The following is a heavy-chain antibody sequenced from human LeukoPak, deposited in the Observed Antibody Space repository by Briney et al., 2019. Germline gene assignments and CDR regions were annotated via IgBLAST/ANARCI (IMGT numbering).Heavy chain of an antibody. J-gene: IGHJ4*02. D-gene: IGHD3-10*01. V-gene: IGHV3-11*01. CDR1: GFTFSDYY. Sequence: GGSLRLSCAASGFTFSDYYMSWIRQAPGKGLEWVSYISSSGSTIYYADSVKGRFTISRDNAKNSLYLQMNSLRAEDTAVYYCARDKLELWRYYYGSGSYYKPAFDYWGQGTLVTVSS. CDR3: ARDKLELWRYYYGSGSYYKPAFDY. CDR2: ISSSGSTI.